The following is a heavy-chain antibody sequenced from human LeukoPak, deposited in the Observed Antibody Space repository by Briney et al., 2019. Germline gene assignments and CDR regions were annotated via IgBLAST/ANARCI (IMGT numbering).Heavy chain of an antibody. D-gene: IGHD3-16*01. J-gene: IGHJ6*03. CDR3: AKQGAVRQDYYMDV. CDR1: GGSFSSYA. CDR2: IIPIFGTP. Sequence: SVKVSCKASGGSFSSYAITWVRQAPGQGLEWMGRIIPIFGTPTYAQKFQGRVTITADMVSNTAYLELTSLTSEDTARYFCAKQGAVRQDYYMDVWGNGTTVLVSS. V-gene: IGHV1-69*06.